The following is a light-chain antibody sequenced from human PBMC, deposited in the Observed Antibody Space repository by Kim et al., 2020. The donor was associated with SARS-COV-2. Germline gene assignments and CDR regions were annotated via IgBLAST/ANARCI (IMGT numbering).Light chain of an antibody. J-gene: IGLJ3*02. CDR2: EDN. CDR1: SGRIASSF. V-gene: IGLV6-57*01. CDR3: MSYDSSSWV. Sequence: NFMLTQPHSVSESPGKTVTISCTRTSGRIASSFVQWYQQRPGSSPTTVIYEDNERPSGAPDRFSGSIDSSSNSASLTISALKTEDEADYYCMSYDSSSWVFGGGTKLTVL.